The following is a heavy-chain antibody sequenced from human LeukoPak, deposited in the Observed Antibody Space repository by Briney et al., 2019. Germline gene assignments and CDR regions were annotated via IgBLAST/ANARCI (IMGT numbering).Heavy chain of an antibody. J-gene: IGHJ5*02. V-gene: IGHV4-34*01. D-gene: IGHD6-13*01. CDR1: GGSFSGYY. CDR3: ARRGYSSSRFDP. Sequence: SETLSLTCAVYGGSFSGYYWSWIRQPPEKGLEWIGEINHSGSTNYNPSLKSRVTISVDTSKNQFSLKLSSVTAADTAVYYCARRGYSSSRFDPWGQGTLVTVSS. CDR2: INHSGST.